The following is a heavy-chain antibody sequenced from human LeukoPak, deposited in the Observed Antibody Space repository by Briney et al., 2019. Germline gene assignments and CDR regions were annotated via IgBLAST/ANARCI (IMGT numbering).Heavy chain of an antibody. Sequence: GGSLRLSCAASGFTFSSYGTHWVRQAPGKGLEWVAFIRYDGSNKYYADSVKGRFTISRDNSKNTLYLQMNSLRAEDTAVYYCAKDLFGGLTDYWGQGTLVTVSS. D-gene: IGHD3-3*01. CDR1: GFTFSSYG. J-gene: IGHJ4*02. V-gene: IGHV3-30*02. CDR3: AKDLFGGLTDY. CDR2: IRYDGSNK.